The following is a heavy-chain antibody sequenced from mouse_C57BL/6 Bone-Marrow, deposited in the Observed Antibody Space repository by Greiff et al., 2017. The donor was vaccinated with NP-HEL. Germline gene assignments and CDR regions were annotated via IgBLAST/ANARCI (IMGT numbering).Heavy chain of an antibody. CDR3: TTGYGSRDWFAY. CDR1: GFNIKDDY. D-gene: IGHD1-1*01. CDR2: IDPENGDT. V-gene: IGHV14-4*01. Sequence: EVQLQQSGAELVRPGASVKLSCTASGFNIKDDYMHWVKQRPEQGLEWIGWIDPENGDTEYASKFQGKATITADTSSNTAYLQLSSLTSEDTAVYYCTTGYGSRDWFAYWGQGTLVTVSA. J-gene: IGHJ3*01.